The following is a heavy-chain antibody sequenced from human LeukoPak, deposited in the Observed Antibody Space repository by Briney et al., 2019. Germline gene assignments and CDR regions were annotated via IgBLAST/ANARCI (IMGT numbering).Heavy chain of an antibody. J-gene: IGHJ4*02. Sequence: GGSLRLSCAASGFTVSSNYMSWVRQAPGKGLEWVSVIYSGGSTYYADSVKGRFTISRDNSKNSLYLQMNSLRAEDTAVYYCARDGRYFDWLFEYYFGYWGQGTLVTVSS. CDR2: IYSGGST. V-gene: IGHV3-66*01. CDR1: GFTVSSNY. CDR3: ARDGRYFDWLFEYYFGY. D-gene: IGHD3-9*01.